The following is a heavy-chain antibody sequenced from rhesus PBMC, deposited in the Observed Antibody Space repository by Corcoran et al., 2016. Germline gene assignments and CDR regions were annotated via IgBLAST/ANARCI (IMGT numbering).Heavy chain of an antibody. J-gene: IGHJ1*01. V-gene: IGHV4-73*01. Sequence: QVQLQQWGEGLVKPSETLSLTCAVYGGSISGYYYWSWIRQPPGKGLEWIGYIFGNSAITNYNPSHKNLGTISIDTSKNQFSLKLSSVTAADTAVYYCARVRYNIWTGITGYFEFWGQGALVTVSS. CDR1: GGSISGYYY. D-gene: IGHD3-3*01. CDR2: IFGNSAIT. CDR3: ARVRYNIWTGITGYFEF.